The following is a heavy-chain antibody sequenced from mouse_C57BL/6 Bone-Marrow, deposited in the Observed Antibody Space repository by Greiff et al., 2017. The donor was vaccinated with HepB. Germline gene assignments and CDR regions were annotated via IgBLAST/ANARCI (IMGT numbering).Heavy chain of an antibody. CDR1: GYTFTSSW. Sequence: VQLQQSGAELVKPGASVKLSCKASGYTFTSSWMQWVKQRPGQGLEWIGEIDPSDSYTNYNQKFKGKATLTVDTSSSTAFMQLSSLTSEDSAVYYCARSRGSPFDYWGQGTTLTVSS. CDR3: ARSRGSPFDY. J-gene: IGHJ2*01. V-gene: IGHV1-50*01. CDR2: IDPSDSYT.